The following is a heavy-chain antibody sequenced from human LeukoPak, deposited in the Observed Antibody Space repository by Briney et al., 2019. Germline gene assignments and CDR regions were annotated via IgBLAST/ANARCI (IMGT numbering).Heavy chain of an antibody. CDR1: GFTFSSYW. CDR3: ARRVYVGYVWRRYRYCFDY. D-gene: IGHD3-16*02. Sequence: TGGSLRLSCAASGFTFSSYWMSWVRQAPGKGLEWVANIKHNGSEKYYVDSVKGRFTISRDNAKNSLYLQMNSLRAEDTAVYYWARRVYVGYVWRRYRYCFDYWGQGTLVTVSS. CDR2: IKHNGSEK. J-gene: IGHJ4*02. V-gene: IGHV3-7*03.